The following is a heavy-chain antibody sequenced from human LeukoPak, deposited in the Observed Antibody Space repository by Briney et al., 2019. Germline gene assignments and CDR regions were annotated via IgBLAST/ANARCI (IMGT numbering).Heavy chain of an antibody. Sequence: GASVKASCKASGYTFTGYYMHWVRQAPGQGLEWMGWINPNSGGTNYAQKFQGRVTMTRDTSISTAYMELSRLRSDDTAVYYCARGDIVVVPAASWFDPWGQGTLVTVSS. CDR3: ARGDIVVVPAASWFDP. CDR1: GYTFTGYY. CDR2: INPNSGGT. J-gene: IGHJ5*02. D-gene: IGHD2-2*01. V-gene: IGHV1-2*02.